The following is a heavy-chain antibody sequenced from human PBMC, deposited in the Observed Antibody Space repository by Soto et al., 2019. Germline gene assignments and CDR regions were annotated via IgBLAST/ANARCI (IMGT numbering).Heavy chain of an antibody. Sequence: GGSLRLSCAASGFTFSSYAMSWVRQAPGKGLEWVSAISGSGGSTYYADSVKGRFTISRDNSKNTLYLQMNSLRAEDTAVYYCAKDTRRSADGLYNYYGMDVWGQGTTVTVSS. V-gene: IGHV3-23*01. CDR2: ISGSGGST. J-gene: IGHJ6*02. CDR1: GFTFSSYA. CDR3: AKDTRRSADGLYNYYGMDV. D-gene: IGHD6-25*01.